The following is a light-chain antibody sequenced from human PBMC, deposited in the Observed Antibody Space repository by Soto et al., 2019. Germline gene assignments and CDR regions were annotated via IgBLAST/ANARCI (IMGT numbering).Light chain of an antibody. J-gene: IGKJ5*01. CDR2: DAS. Sequence: EIVLTQSPGTLSLSRGERATLSFRASQSVSSSYLAWYQQKPGLAPRLLIYDASSRATGIPDRFSGSGSGTDFTLTISRLEPEDFAVYYCQQYGSSRITFGQGTRLEIK. CDR1: QSVSSSY. CDR3: QQYGSSRIT. V-gene: IGKV3D-20*01.